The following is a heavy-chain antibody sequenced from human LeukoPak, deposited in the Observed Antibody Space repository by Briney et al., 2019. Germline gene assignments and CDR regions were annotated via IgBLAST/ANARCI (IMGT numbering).Heavy chain of an antibody. CDR1: GGSISSYY. D-gene: IGHD6-13*01. V-gene: IGHV4-59*08. J-gene: IGHJ4*02. CDR3: ARRYSTRLCYFDY. Sequence: SETLSLTCTVSGGSISSYYWGWIRQPPGKGLEWIGYIYYSGSTNYNPSLKSRVTISVDTSKNQFSLKLSSVTAADTAVYYCARRYSTRLCYFDYWGQGTLVTVSS. CDR2: IYYSGST.